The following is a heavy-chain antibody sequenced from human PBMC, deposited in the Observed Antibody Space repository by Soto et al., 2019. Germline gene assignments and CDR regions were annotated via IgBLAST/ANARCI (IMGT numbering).Heavy chain of an antibody. V-gene: IGHV3-15*01. CDR2: IKSKTDGGTT. D-gene: IGHD4-17*01. Sequence: GGSLRLSCAASGFTFSNAWMSWVRQAPGKGLEWVGRIKSKTDGGTTDYAAPVKGRFTISRDDSKNTLYLQMNSLKTEDTAVFYCTTGLGVTTLADYWGQGTLVTVSS. CDR1: GFTFSNAW. CDR3: TTGLGVTTLADY. J-gene: IGHJ4*02.